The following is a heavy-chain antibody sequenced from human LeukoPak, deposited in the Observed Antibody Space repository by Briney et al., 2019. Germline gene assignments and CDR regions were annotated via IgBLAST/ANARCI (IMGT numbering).Heavy chain of an antibody. D-gene: IGHD6-25*01. J-gene: IGHJ5*02. CDR2: IYYSGST. V-gene: IGHV4-31*03. CDR3: ARARTSGLNWFDP. CDR1: GGSISSGGYY. Sequence: PSETLSLTCTVSGGSISSGGYYWSWIRQHPGKGLEWIGYIYYSGSTYYNPSLKSRVTISVDTSKNQFSLKLSSVTAADTAVYYCARARTSGLNWFDPWGQGTLVTVSS.